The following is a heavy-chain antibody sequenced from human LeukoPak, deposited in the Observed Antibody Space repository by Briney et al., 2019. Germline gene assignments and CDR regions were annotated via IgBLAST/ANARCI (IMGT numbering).Heavy chain of an antibody. CDR1: GFTFSDYY. V-gene: IGHV3-11*01. Sequence: PGGSLRLSCAASGFTFSDYYMSWFRQAPGKGLEWVSYISSSGSTIYYADSVKGRFTISRDNAKNSLYLQMNSLRVEDTAVYYCASAYSSGWQYYFDYWGQGTLVTVSS. D-gene: IGHD6-19*01. J-gene: IGHJ4*02. CDR2: ISSSGSTI. CDR3: ASAYSSGWQYYFDY.